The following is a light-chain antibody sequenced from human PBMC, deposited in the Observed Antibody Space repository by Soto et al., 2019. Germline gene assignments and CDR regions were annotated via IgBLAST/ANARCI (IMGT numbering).Light chain of an antibody. CDR1: GSDIGSYNF. Sequence: LTQPASVSGSPGQSITISCTGTGSDIGSYNFVSWYQHHPGKAPKLMIYEVSNRPSGVSDRFSGSKSDNTASLSISGLQAEDEGDYYCYSYTSSSTYVLGTGTKVTV. J-gene: IGLJ1*01. V-gene: IGLV2-14*01. CDR3: YSYTSSSTYV. CDR2: EVS.